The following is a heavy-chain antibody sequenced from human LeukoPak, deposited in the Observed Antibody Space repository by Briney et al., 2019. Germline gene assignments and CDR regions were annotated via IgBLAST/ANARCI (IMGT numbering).Heavy chain of an antibody. D-gene: IGHD3-10*01. Sequence: GGSLRLSCAASGFTFSSYAMSWVRQAPGKRLEWVSGISGSGGSTYYADSVKGRFTISRDNSKNTLYLQMNSLRAEDTAVYYCAKPYYYGSGSYFNFDYWGQGTLVTVSS. CDR3: AKPYYYGSGSYFNFDY. V-gene: IGHV3-23*01. CDR1: GFTFSSYA. CDR2: ISGSGGST. J-gene: IGHJ4*02.